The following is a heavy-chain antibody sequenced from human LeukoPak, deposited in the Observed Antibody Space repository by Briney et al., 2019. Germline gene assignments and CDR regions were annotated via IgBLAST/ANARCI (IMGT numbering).Heavy chain of an antibody. CDR1: GFTFTSYG. J-gene: IGHJ4*02. V-gene: IGHV3-30*03. Sequence: PGGSLRLSCAASGFTFTSYGMHWVRQAPGKALEGVAVISYDRSNKYYADSVKGRFTISGDNSKNTLYLQLNSLSAEDTAVYYCARRGYCISTSCSLDYWGQGTLVTVSS. CDR3: ARRGYCISTSCSLDY. CDR2: ISYDRSNK. D-gene: IGHD2-2*01.